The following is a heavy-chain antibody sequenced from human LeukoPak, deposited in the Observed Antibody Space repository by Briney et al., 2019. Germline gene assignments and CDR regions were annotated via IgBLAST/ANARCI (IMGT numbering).Heavy chain of an antibody. CDR1: GGSISSSSYY. J-gene: IGHJ3*02. D-gene: IGHD7-27*01. CDR2: IYYSGST. Sequence: NPSETLSLTCTVSGGSISSSSYYWGWIRQPPGKGLEWIGRIYYSGSTYYNPSLKSGVTISVDTSKNQFSLKLSSVTAADTAAYYCARDGLLGAKAFDIWGQGTMVTVSS. CDR3: ARDGLLGAKAFDI. V-gene: IGHV4-39*07.